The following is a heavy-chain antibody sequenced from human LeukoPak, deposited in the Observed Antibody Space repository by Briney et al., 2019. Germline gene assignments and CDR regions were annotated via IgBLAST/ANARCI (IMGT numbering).Heavy chain of an antibody. CDR1: GFTFNSYG. D-gene: IGHD6-19*01. CDR2: ISHDGINT. Sequence: GGSLSLSCAVSGFTFNSYGMHWVRQAPGKGLEWVAAISHDGINTYSGDSVKGRFTISRDNSKNTLFLQMTSLRPEDTAMYYCAKDAGQWQNWNWFAPWGQGTLVIVSS. J-gene: IGHJ5*02. CDR3: AKDAGQWQNWNWFAP. V-gene: IGHV3-30*18.